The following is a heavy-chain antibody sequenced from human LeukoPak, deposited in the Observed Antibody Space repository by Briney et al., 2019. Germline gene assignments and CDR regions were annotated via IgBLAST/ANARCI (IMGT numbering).Heavy chain of an antibody. Sequence: GGSLRLSCAASGFTFSSYWMSWVRQAPGKGLEWVANIKQDGSEKYYVDSVKGRFTISRDNAKNSLYLQMNSLRAEDTAVYYCARDPSGWYGLLDYWGQGTLVTVSS. CDR3: ARDPSGWYGLLDY. J-gene: IGHJ4*02. D-gene: IGHD6-19*01. CDR1: GFTFSSYW. CDR2: IKQDGSEK. V-gene: IGHV3-7*05.